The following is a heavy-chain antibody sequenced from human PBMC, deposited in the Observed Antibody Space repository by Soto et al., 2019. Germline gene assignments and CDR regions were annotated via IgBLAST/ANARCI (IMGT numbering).Heavy chain of an antibody. Sequence: SETLSLTCTVSGGSISSSSYYWGWIRKPPGKGLEWIGSIYYSGSTYYNPSLKSRVTISVDTSKNQFSLKLSSVTAADTAVYYCASLWFGELSLTNYYYYMDVWGKGTTVTVSS. CDR3: ASLWFGELSLTNYYYYMDV. J-gene: IGHJ6*03. CDR1: GGSISSSSYY. V-gene: IGHV4-39*01. CDR2: IYYSGST. D-gene: IGHD3-10*01.